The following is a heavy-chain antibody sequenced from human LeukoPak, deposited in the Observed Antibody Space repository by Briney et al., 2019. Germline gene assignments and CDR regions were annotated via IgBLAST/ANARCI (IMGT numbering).Heavy chain of an antibody. V-gene: IGHV3-66*02. CDR1: GFTVSGDF. J-gene: IGHJ3*01. D-gene: IGHD3-3*01. CDR2: IYNGGST. CDR3: ARVLRSGVAGFALNV. Sequence: GGSLRLSCAASGFTVSGDFMTWVRQAAGKGLEWVSIIYNGGSTYYADSVKGRFTISKDNSYNTLYLHMNSLRADDTAMYYCARVLRSGVAGFALNVWGQGTMVTVSS.